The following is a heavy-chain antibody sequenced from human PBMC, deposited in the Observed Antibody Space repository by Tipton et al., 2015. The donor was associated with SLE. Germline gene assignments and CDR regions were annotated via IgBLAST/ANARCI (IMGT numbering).Heavy chain of an antibody. Sequence: LRLSCTVSGDSISSSAYYWGWVRQPPGKGLEWIGTIFYSGSTYYNPSLESRVTISVDTSKNQFSLKLSSVTAADTAVSYCARASTPNSYDCSGFYLSFYFDYWGQGTQVTVSS. CDR1: GDSISSSAYY. D-gene: IGHD3-22*01. CDR3: ARASTPNSYDCSGFYLSFYFDY. J-gene: IGHJ4*02. V-gene: IGHV4-39*07. CDR2: IFYSGST.